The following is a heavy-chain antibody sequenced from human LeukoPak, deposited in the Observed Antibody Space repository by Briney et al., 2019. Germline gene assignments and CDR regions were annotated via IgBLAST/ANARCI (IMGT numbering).Heavy chain of an antibody. CDR1: GGTFSSYA. Sequence: SVKVSCKASGGTFSSYAISWVQQAPGQGLEWMGGIIPIFGTANYAQKVQGRVTITTDESTSTAYMELSSLRSEDTAVYYCAREHRYSSGCFDYWGQGTLVTVSS. J-gene: IGHJ4*02. D-gene: IGHD6-19*01. CDR2: IIPIFGTA. CDR3: AREHRYSSGCFDY. V-gene: IGHV1-69*05.